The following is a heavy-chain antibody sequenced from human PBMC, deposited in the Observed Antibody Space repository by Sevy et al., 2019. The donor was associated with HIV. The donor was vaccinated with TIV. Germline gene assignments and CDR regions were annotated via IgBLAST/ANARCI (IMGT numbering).Heavy chain of an antibody. CDR2: IWSDGRFE. CDR3: AKDVPRDFWSAYSPGYFDY. J-gene: IGHJ4*02. D-gene: IGHD3-3*01. Sequence: GGSLRLSCAATGFTFSNYAMHWVRQTPGKGLEWVAIIWSDGRFENHGDSVKGRFTIFRDNFKNTLYLQMNSLRVEDTAVYFCAKDVPRDFWSAYSPGYFDYWGQGSLVTVSS. V-gene: IGHV3-33*06. CDR1: GFTFSNYA.